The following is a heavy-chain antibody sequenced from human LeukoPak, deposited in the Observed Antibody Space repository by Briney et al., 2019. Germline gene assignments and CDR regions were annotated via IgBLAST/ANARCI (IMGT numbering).Heavy chain of an antibody. Sequence: GGSLRLSCAASGFTFSNAWMNWVRQAPGKGLEWVSLISWDGGSTYYADSVKGRFTISRDNSKNSLYLQMNSLRTEDTALYYCAKDIGGEMATIRLQAGDYWGQGTLVTVSS. CDR2: ISWDGGST. CDR3: AKDIGGEMATIRLQAGDY. V-gene: IGHV3-43*01. CDR1: GFTFSNAW. D-gene: IGHD5-24*01. J-gene: IGHJ4*02.